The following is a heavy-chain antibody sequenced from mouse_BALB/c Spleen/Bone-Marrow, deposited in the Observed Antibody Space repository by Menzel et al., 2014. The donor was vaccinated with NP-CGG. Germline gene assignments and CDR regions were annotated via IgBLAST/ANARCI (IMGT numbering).Heavy chain of an antibody. J-gene: IGHJ1*02. Sequence: QVQLQQSGAELVRPGASVKLSCKASGYTFTNYWMNWVKQRPEQGLEWIGRIDPYDSETHPNQKFKDKAILTVDKSSSTAYMQLSSLTSEDSAVYYCARWGTTVVDYFDVWGAGTTVTVSS. CDR1: GYTFTNYW. V-gene: IGHV1-52*01. CDR3: ARWGTTVVDYFDV. D-gene: IGHD1-1*01. CDR2: IDPYDSET.